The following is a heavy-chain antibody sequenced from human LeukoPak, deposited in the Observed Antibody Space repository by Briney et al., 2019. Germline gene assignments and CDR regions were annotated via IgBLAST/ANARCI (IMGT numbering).Heavy chain of an antibody. CDR2: IYHSGST. CDR3: ARRSTSQKPYSSSSVDY. D-gene: IGHD6-6*01. CDR1: GGSISSSNW. J-gene: IGHJ4*02. Sequence: SETLSLTCAVSGGSISSSNWWSWVRQPPGKGLEWIGEIYHSGSTSYNPSLKSRVTISVDKSKNQFSLKLSSVTAADTAVYYCARRSTSQKPYSSSSVDYWGQGTLVTVSS. V-gene: IGHV4-4*02.